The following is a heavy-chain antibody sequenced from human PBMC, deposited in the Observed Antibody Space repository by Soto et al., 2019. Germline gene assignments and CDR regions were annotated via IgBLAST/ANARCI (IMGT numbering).Heavy chain of an antibody. CDR1: GGSISSGDYY. CDR2: IYYSGST. D-gene: IGHD3-3*01. Sequence: QVQLQESGPGLVKPSQTLSLTCTVSGGSISSGDYYWSWIRQPPGKGLEWIGYIYYSGSTYYNPSLKSRVTISGDTSKNQFSLKLSSVTAADTAVYYCARDSPYYDPLYGMDVWGQGTTVTVSS. J-gene: IGHJ6*02. V-gene: IGHV4-30-4*01. CDR3: ARDSPYYDPLYGMDV.